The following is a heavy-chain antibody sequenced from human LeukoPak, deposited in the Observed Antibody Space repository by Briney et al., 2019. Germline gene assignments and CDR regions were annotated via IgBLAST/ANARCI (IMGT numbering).Heavy chain of an antibody. CDR2: INHSGST. CDR1: GGSFSGYY. Sequence: SETLSLTCAVYGGSFSGYYWSWIRQPPGKGLGWIGEINHSGSTNYNPSLKSRVTISVDTSKNQFSLKLSSVTAADTAVYYCARHGYYYDSSGYYYSSDFDYWGQGTLVTVSS. CDR3: ARHGYYYDSSGYYYSSDFDY. J-gene: IGHJ4*02. V-gene: IGHV4-34*01. D-gene: IGHD3-22*01.